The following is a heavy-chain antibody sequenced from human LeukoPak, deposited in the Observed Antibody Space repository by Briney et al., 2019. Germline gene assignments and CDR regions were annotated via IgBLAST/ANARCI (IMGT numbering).Heavy chain of an antibody. CDR3: ARDLGAGGSLDY. Sequence: RGSPRHSRAASGFTFSSYGMHWVRQAPGKGLEWVAVIWSDGSNKYYADSVKGRFTISRDNAKNSLYLQMNSLRAEDTAVYYCARDLGAGGSLDYWGQGTLVTVSS. J-gene: IGHJ4*02. CDR1: GFTFSSYG. CDR2: IWSDGSNK. D-gene: IGHD3-16*01. V-gene: IGHV3-33*01.